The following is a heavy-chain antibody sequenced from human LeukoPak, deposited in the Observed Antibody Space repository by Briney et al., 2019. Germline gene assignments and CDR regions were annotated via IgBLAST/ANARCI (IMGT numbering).Heavy chain of an antibody. CDR2: ISYDGSNK. V-gene: IGHV3-30*03. CDR1: GFTFSSYG. D-gene: IGHD4-11*01. CDR3: ARGDYNAFDI. Sequence: AGGSLRLSCAASGFTFSSYGMHWVRQAPGKGLEWVAVISYDGSNKYYADSVKGRFTISRDNAKNSLYLQMNSLRAEDTAVYYCARGDYNAFDIWGQGTMVTVSS. J-gene: IGHJ3*02.